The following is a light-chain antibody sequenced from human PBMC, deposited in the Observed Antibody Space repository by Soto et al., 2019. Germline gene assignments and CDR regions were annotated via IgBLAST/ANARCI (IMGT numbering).Light chain of an antibody. CDR1: QTINNNF. Sequence: EIVMTQSPGTLSLSPGERATLSCRASQTINNNFLGWYQQKPGQPPRLLIFAASRRATGIPDRFSGSGSGTDFTLTISRVEPGDFATYYCLQDYNYPITFGQGTRLEIK. V-gene: IGKV3-20*01. J-gene: IGKJ5*01. CDR2: AAS. CDR3: LQDYNYPIT.